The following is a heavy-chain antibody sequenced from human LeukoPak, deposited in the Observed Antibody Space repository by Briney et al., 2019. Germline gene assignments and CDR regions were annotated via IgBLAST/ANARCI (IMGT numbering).Heavy chain of an antibody. Sequence: GGSLRLSCAASRFTFSNYGMHWVRQAPGKGLEWVAVIWYDGSNKYYADSVKGRFTISRDNSKNTLYLQMNSLRAEDAAVYYCARDPGRGYTYGYGFDYWGQGTLVTVSS. D-gene: IGHD5-18*01. CDR3: ARDPGRGYTYGYGFDY. CDR2: IWYDGSNK. J-gene: IGHJ4*02. V-gene: IGHV3-33*01. CDR1: RFTFSNYG.